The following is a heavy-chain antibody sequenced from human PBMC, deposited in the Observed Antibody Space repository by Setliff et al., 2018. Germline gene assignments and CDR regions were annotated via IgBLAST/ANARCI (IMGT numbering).Heavy chain of an antibody. Sequence: SETLSLTCAVYGGSFSGYYWSWIRQPPGKGLEWIGEINHSGSTNYNPSLKSRVTISVDTSKNQFSLKLSSVTAADTAVYYCAREKMATNYYYYYMDVWGKGTTVTVSS. CDR1: GGSFSGYY. D-gene: IGHD5-12*01. J-gene: IGHJ6*03. V-gene: IGHV4-34*01. CDR3: AREKMATNYYYYYMDV. CDR2: INHSGST.